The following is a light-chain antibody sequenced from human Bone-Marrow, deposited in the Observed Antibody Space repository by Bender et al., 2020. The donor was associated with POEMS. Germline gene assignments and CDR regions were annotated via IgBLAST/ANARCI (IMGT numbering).Light chain of an antibody. CDR1: SGDVGTYDL. CDR3: CSYAGNSSYV. J-gene: IGLJ1*01. CDR2: DVS. V-gene: IGLV2-23*02. Sequence: QSALTQPAFVSGSPGQSLTISCTGSSGDVGTYDLISWYQQHPGKTPFVLIYDVSKRPSGVSDRFSGSKSGNTASLTISGLQPEDEADYYCCSYAGNSSYVFGTGTKVTVL.